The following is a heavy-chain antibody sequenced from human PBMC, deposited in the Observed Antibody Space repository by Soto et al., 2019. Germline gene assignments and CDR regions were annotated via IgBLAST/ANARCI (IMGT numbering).Heavy chain of an antibody. D-gene: IGHD6-13*01. V-gene: IGHV3-30*18. CDR2: ISYDGSNK. J-gene: IGHJ3*02. CDR1: GFTFSSYG. Sequence: PGGSLRLSCAASGFTFSSYGMHWVLQAPGNGLEWVAVISYDGSNKYYADSVKGRFTISRDNSKNTLYLQMNSLRAEDTALYYCAKDSRIAAAGTGHAFDISGQGTMVTVSS. CDR3: AKDSRIAAAGTGHAFDI.